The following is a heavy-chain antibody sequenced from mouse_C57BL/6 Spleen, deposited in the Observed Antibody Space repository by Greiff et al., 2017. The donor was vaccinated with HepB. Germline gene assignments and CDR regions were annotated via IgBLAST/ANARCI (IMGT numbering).Heavy chain of an antibody. CDR2: IYPGDGDT. J-gene: IGHJ4*01. D-gene: IGHD1-2*01. CDR3: ARSKGGTTAFYAMDY. Sequence: QVQLQQPGAELVKPGASVKVSCKASGYTFTSYWMHWVKQRPGKGLEWIGRIYPGDGDTNYNGKFKGKATLTADKSSSTAYMQLSSLTSEDSAVYFCARSKGGTTAFYAMDYWGQGTSVTVSS. V-gene: IGHV1-82*01. CDR1: GYTFTSYW.